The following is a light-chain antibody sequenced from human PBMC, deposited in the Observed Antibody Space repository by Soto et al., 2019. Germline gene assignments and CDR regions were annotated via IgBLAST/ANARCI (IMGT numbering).Light chain of an antibody. V-gene: IGLV3-21*02. Sequence: SYELTQPPSVSVAPGQTARITCGGNNIGSKSVHWYQQKPGQAPVLVVYDDSDRPSGITERFSGSNSGNTATLTISRVEAGDEADYYCQVWDSSSDHLVFGGGTKLTV. J-gene: IGLJ2*01. CDR3: QVWDSSSDHLV. CDR2: DDS. CDR1: NIGSKS.